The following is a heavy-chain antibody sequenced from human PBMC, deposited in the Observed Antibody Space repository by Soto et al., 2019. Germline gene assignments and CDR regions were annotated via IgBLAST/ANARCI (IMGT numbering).Heavy chain of an antibody. J-gene: IGHJ4*02. V-gene: IGHV1-18*01. D-gene: IGHD3-16*01. Sequence: ASVKVSCKASGYTFTSYGISWVRQAPGQGLEWMGWISPYNGNTNYAQNLQGRVTMTTDTSTNTAYMELRSLRSDDTAVYYCARDRFAAVYYFDYWGQGALVTVSS. CDR3: ARDRFAAVYYFDY. CDR2: ISPYNGNT. CDR1: GYTFTSYG.